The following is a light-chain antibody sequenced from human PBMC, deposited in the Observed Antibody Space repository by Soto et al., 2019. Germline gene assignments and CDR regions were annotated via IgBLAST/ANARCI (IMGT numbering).Light chain of an antibody. CDR2: DVS. Sequence: QSVLTQPASVSGSPEQSITISCTGTNSDIGNYNLVSWYQQHPGKAPKLMIYDVSKRPSGVSNRFSGSKSDNTASLTISGLQAEDEADYYCCSYAGTRDVFGGGTKLTVL. V-gene: IGLV2-23*02. CDR3: CSYAGTRDV. CDR1: NSDIGNYNL. J-gene: IGLJ2*01.